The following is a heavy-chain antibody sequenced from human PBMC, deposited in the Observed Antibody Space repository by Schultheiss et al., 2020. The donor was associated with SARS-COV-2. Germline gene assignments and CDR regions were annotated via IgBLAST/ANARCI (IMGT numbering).Heavy chain of an antibody. CDR2: IYYSGST. D-gene: IGHD6-19*01. CDR3: ARVAGSSGWYGVPYFDY. CDR1: GGSVSSGSYY. Sequence: SETLSLTCTVSGGSVSSGSYYWSWIRQPPGKGLEWIGYIYYSGSTNYNPSLKSRVTISVDTSKNQFSLKLSSVTAADTAVYYCARVAGSSGWYGVPYFDYWGQGTLVTVSS. V-gene: IGHV4-61*01. J-gene: IGHJ4*02.